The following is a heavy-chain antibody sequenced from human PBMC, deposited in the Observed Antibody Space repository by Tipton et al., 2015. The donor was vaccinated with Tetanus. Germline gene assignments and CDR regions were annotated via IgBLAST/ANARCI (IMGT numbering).Heavy chain of an antibody. CDR3: ARAHCTDGVCNFDF. CDR2: LYPGDSDT. D-gene: IGHD2-8*01. CDR1: GYIFNNYW. Sequence: QLMQSGGEVKKPGESLKISCKGSGYIFNNYWIGWVRQKPGKGLEWMGILYPGDSDTRYSPSFQGQVTISVDKSINTAYLQWSSLKASDSSMFYCARAHCTDGVCNFDFWGQGALVTVAS. V-gene: IGHV5-51*01. J-gene: IGHJ4*02.